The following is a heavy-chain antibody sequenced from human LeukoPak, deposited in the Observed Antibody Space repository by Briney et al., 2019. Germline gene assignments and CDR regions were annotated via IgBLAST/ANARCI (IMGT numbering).Heavy chain of an antibody. V-gene: IGHV4-59*08. D-gene: IGHD2-21*02. CDR1: GFTFSNAW. Sequence: PGGSLRLSCAASGFTFSNAWMSWVRQAPGKGLEWIGYIYYSGSTNYNPSLKSRITISVDTSKNQFSLKLSSVTAADTAVYYCARTYCGGDCRGYYYSYYMDVWGKGTTATISS. CDR2: IYYSGST. J-gene: IGHJ6*03. CDR3: ARTYCGGDCRGYYYSYYMDV.